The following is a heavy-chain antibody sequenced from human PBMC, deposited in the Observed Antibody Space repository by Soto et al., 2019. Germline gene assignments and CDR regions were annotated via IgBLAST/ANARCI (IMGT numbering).Heavy chain of an antibody. V-gene: IGHV3-23*01. CDR1: GFTFSSYA. J-gene: IGHJ4*02. CDR2: ISVTRDT. CDR3: AKTLNTATSFDY. Sequence: EGQLLESGGGLVQPGGSLRLSCAASGFTFSSYAMNWVRQAPGKGPEWVSHISVTRDTYYADSVEGRFTISRDNSKNTLFLQMNSLRAEDTAVYYCAKTLNTATSFDYWGQGTPVTVSS.